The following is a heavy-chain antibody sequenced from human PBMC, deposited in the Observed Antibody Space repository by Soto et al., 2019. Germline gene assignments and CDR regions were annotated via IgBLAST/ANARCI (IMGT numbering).Heavy chain of an antibody. J-gene: IGHJ4*02. V-gene: IGHV3-30-3*01. CDR3: ARVPAIAVAGYYFDD. D-gene: IGHD6-19*01. CDR1: GFTFSSYA. CDR2: TSYDGSNK. Sequence: GGSLRPSCAASGFTFSSYAMHWVRQAPGKGLEWEAVTSYDGSNKYYANSVKARFTISRDNSKNTLYLQMNSLRAEDTAVYYCARVPAIAVAGYYFDDWAQGTRVTVSS.